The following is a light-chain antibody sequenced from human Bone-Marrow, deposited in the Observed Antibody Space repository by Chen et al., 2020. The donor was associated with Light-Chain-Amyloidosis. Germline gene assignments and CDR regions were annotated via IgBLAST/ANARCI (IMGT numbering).Light chain of an antibody. CDR2: DDS. Sequence: SYVLTQPPSVSVAPGETAIISCGGNNIGSKSAYWYQQKPGQAPLLVVYDDSDRPSGIPERFSGSNSGDTATRSITRVEAGDEADYYCQVWHTSADHVVFGGGTKLTVL. CDR1: NIGSKS. J-gene: IGLJ2*01. V-gene: IGLV3-21*02. CDR3: QVWHTSADHVV.